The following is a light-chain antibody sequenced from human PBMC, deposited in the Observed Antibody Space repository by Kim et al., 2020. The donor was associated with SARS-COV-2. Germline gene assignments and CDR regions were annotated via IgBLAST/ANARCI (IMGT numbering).Light chain of an antibody. V-gene: IGLV3-1*01. CDR2: QDN. Sequence: SYELIQPPSVSVSPGQTASITCSGDKLGDKYACWYQQKPGQSPVLVIYQDNKRPSGIPERFSGSNSGNTATLTISGTQAMDEADYYCQAWDSSTAVFGGGTQLTVL. J-gene: IGLJ3*02. CDR1: KLGDKY. CDR3: QAWDSSTAV.